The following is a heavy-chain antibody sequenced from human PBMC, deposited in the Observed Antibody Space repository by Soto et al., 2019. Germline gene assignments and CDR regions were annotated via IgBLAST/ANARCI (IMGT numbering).Heavy chain of an antibody. CDR2: ISAYNGNT. CDR3: AGHHRNYYGWQYDAFDI. D-gene: IGHD3-10*01. CDR1: GYTFTSYG. Sequence: ASVKVSCKASGYTFTSYGISWVRQAPGQGLEWMGWISAYNGNTNYAQKLQGRVTMTTDTSTSTAYMELRSRRSDDTAMDNGAGHHRNYYGWQYDAFDIWGQGTKVTV. J-gene: IGHJ3*02. V-gene: IGHV1-18*01.